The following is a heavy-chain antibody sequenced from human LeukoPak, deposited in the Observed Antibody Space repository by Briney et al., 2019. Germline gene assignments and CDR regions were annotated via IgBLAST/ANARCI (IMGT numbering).Heavy chain of an antibody. D-gene: IGHD3-10*01. CDR3: AKEERLLWFGELLPQPPSAGYMDV. J-gene: IGHJ6*03. CDR2: INNSGDST. Sequence: GGSLRLSCAASGFTFTTYSMSWVRQAPGKGLEWVSAINNSGDSTYYADSVKGRFTISRDNTKNTLYLQMYSLRAEDTAVYYCAKEERLLWFGELLPQPPSAGYMDVWGKGTTVTISS. CDR1: GFTFTTYS. V-gene: IGHV3-23*01.